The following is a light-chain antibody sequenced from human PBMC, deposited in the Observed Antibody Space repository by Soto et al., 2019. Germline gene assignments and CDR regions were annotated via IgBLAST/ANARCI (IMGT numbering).Light chain of an antibody. CDR2: EVS. CDR3: SSYAGSNNEV. CDR1: SSDVGGYNY. J-gene: IGLJ3*02. V-gene: IGLV2-8*01. Sequence: QSALTQPPSASGSPGQSVTISCTGTSSDVGGYNYVSWYQQHPGKAPQLMIYEVSKRPSGVPDRFSGSKSGNTASLTVSGLQAEDEADYCCSSYAGSNNEVFGGGTELTVL.